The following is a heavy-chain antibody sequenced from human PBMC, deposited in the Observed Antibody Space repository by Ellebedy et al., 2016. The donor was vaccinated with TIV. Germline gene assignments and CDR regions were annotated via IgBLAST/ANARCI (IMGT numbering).Heavy chain of an antibody. J-gene: IGHJ4*02. Sequence: AASVKVSCKASGGTFSSYAISWVRQAPGQGLEWMGGIIPIFGTANYAQKFQGRVTITADESTSTAYMELSSLRSEDTAVYYCAEEERGYSYGFLFRYWGQGTLVTVSS. V-gene: IGHV1-69*13. CDR3: AEEERGYSYGFLFRY. D-gene: IGHD5-18*01. CDR2: IIPIFGTA. CDR1: GGTFSSYA.